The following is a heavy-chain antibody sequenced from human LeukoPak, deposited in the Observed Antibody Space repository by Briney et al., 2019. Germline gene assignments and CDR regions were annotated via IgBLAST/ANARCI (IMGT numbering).Heavy chain of an antibody. CDR1: GFTFSNYG. V-gene: IGHV3-30*03. Sequence: GGSLRLSCAASGFTFSNYGMHWVRQAPGKGLEWVAVMSYDGSNKYYADSVKGRFTISRDNAKNSLYLQMNSLRAENTAVYYCARDTPRIEGVDYWGQGTLVTVSS. CDR3: ARDTPRIEGVDY. J-gene: IGHJ4*02. D-gene: IGHD3-16*01. CDR2: MSYDGSNK.